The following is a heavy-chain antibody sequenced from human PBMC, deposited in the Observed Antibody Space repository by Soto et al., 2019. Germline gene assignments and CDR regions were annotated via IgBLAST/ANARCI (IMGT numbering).Heavy chain of an antibody. Sequence: QITLKESGPTLVKPTQTLTLTCTFSGFSLSTSGVGVGWIRQPPGKALEWLALIYWDDDKRYSPSLKSRLTITKDTSKNPVVLTMTNMDPVDTATYYCAQTYYDILTGHSPFDYWGQGTLVTVSS. J-gene: IGHJ4*02. CDR3: AQTYYDILTGHSPFDY. CDR1: GFSLSTSGVG. CDR2: IYWDDDK. V-gene: IGHV2-5*02. D-gene: IGHD3-9*01.